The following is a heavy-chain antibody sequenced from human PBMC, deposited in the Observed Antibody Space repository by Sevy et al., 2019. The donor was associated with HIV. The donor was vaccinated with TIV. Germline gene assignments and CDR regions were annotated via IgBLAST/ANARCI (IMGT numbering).Heavy chain of an antibody. CDR1: GFTFSSYA. V-gene: IGHV3-23*01. J-gene: IGHJ6*02. Sequence: GGSLRLSCAASGFTFSSYAMSWVRQAPGKGLEWVSAISGSGGSTYYADSVKGRFTISRDNSKNTLYLQMNSLRAEDTAVYYCAKGRAGVMIFGVVIIPNYYYYYGMDVWGQGTTVTVSS. CDR2: ISGSGGST. D-gene: IGHD3-3*01. CDR3: AKGRAGVMIFGVVIIPNYYYYYGMDV.